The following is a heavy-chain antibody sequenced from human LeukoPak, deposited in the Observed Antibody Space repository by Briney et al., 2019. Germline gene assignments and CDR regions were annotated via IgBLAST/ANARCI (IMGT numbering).Heavy chain of an antibody. CDR2: IYYSGST. D-gene: IGHD3-3*01. J-gene: IGHJ6*02. Sequence: SETLSLTCAVSGGSISSGGYYWSWIRQHPGKGLEWIGYIYYSGSTYYNPSLKSRVTISVDTFKNQFSLKLSSVTAADTAVYYCARDQLGDFWSGYYSYYGMDVWGQGTTVTVSS. CDR3: ARDQLGDFWSGYYSYYGMDV. V-gene: IGHV4-31*11. CDR1: GGSISSGGYY.